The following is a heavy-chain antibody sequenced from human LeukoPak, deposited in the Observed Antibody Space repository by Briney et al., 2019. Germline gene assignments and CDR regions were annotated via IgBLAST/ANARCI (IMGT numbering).Heavy chain of an antibody. V-gene: IGHV3-23*01. J-gene: IGHJ5*02. Sequence: GGSLRLSCAASGFTFSSYAMSWVRQAPGKGLECVSSISGSGGSTNYADSVKGRFTISRDNSKNTLYLQVNRLRAEDTALYYCAKAAYGDYVNWFDPWGQGILVIVSS. CDR3: AKAAYGDYVNWFDP. D-gene: IGHD4-17*01. CDR1: GFTFSSYA. CDR2: ISGSGGST.